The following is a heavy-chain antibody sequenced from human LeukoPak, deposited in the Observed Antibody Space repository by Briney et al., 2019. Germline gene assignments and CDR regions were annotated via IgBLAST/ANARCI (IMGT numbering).Heavy chain of an antibody. Sequence: ASVKVSCKASGYTFTSYYMHWVRQAPGQGLEWMGIINPSGGSTSYAQKFQGRVTMTRDTSTSTVYMDLRSLRPEDTAVYYCARGRSNSGVNWYLDLWGRGTLVTVSS. J-gene: IGHJ2*01. V-gene: IGHV1-46*01. CDR1: GYTFTSYY. D-gene: IGHD2-21*01. CDR2: INPSGGST. CDR3: ARGRSNSGVNWYLDL.